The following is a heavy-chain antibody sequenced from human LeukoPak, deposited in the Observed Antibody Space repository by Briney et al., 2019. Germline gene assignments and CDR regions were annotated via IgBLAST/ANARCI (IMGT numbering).Heavy chain of an antibody. Sequence: RPSETLSLTCTVSGGSISSYYWSWIRQPPGKGLEWIGYIYYSGSTNYNPSLKSRVTISVDTSKNQFSLKLSSVTAADTAVYYCGRGFDRNYRGRVGFDYWGPGTLVTVSS. V-gene: IGHV4-59*01. CDR3: GRGFDRNYRGRVGFDY. CDR2: IYYSGST. D-gene: IGHD4-4*01. CDR1: GGSISSYY. J-gene: IGHJ4*02.